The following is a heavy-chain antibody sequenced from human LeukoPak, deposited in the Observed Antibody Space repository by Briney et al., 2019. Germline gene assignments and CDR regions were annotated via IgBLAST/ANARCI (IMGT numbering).Heavy chain of an antibody. V-gene: IGHV1-18*01. D-gene: IGHD4-17*01. Sequence: ASVKVSCKASGYTFTSYGISWVRQAPGQGLEWMGWISAYNGNTNYAQKLQGRVTMTTDTSTSTAYMELRSLRSDDTAVYYCARALDYGDYYYYTDVWGKGTTVTVSS. CDR2: ISAYNGNT. CDR3: ARALDYGDYYYYTDV. CDR1: GYTFTSYG. J-gene: IGHJ6*03.